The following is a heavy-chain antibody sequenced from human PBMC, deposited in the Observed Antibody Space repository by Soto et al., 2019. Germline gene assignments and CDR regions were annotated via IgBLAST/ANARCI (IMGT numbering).Heavy chain of an antibody. D-gene: IGHD3-10*01. Sequence: ASVKVSCKAYGYTFTSYGISWVRQAPGQGLEWMGWISAYNGKTNYAQKFQGRVTITADKSTSTAYMELRSLRSDDTAVYYCARDKRSRGFDYYYGMDVWGQGTTVTVSS. J-gene: IGHJ6*02. CDR2: ISAYNGKT. CDR1: GYTFTSYG. V-gene: IGHV1-18*01. CDR3: ARDKRSRGFDYYYGMDV.